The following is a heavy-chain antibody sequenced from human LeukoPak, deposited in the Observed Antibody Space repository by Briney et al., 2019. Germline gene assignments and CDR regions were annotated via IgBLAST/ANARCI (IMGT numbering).Heavy chain of an antibody. Sequence: GGSLRLSCAASGFTFSSYSFNWVRQAPGKGLEWVSYISNRSVSIYYADSVKGRFTISRDNAKNSLYLQMNSLRAEDTAVYYCARATYYYDFSGYYLWDFWGQGTLVSVSS. V-gene: IGHV3-48*01. CDR1: GFTFSSYS. J-gene: IGHJ4*02. CDR2: ISNRSVSI. D-gene: IGHD3-22*01. CDR3: ARATYYYDFSGYYLWDF.